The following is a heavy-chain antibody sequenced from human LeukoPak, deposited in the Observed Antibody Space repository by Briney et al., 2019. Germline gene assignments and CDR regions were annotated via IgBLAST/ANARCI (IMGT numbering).Heavy chain of an antibody. J-gene: IGHJ4*02. Sequence: GASVKVSCKASGYRFTTYYIHWVRQAPGQGPEWMGIVIPASGGTDYGHKFQGRVTINRDTSANTVYMELSSLRFEDTAIYYCARESPDSFYFDYWGQGTLVTVSS. CDR1: GYRFTTYY. V-gene: IGHV1-46*01. CDR3: ARESPDSFYFDY. D-gene: IGHD1-14*01. CDR2: VIPASGGT.